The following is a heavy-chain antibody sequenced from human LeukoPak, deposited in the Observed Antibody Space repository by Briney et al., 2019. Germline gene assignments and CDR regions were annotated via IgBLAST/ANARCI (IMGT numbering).Heavy chain of an antibody. CDR3: ARNSGSYYIRAFDY. Sequence: GGSLRLSCTVSGFTFSSYWMHWVRQAPGKGLVWVSRINSDESSTTYADSVKGRFTISRDNAKNTLYLQMNSLRAEDTAVYYCARNSGSYYIRAFDYWGQGTLVTVSS. D-gene: IGHD3-10*01. CDR1: GFTFSSYW. CDR2: INSDESST. J-gene: IGHJ4*02. V-gene: IGHV3-74*03.